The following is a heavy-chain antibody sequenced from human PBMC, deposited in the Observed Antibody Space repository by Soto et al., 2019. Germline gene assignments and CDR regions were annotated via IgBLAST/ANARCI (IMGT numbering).Heavy chain of an antibody. V-gene: IGHV4-4*07. CDR2: IYASGST. D-gene: IGHD1-20*01. J-gene: IGHJ5*02. CDR1: GSSISSYY. CDR3: ARDRAVTGNDNWFDP. Sequence: PSETLSLTCTVSGSSISSYYWSWIRQPAGKGLEWIGRIYASGSTNYNPSLNSRVTMSVDTSKNQFSLKLSSVTAADTAVYYCARDRAVTGNDNWFDPWGQGTLVTVSS.